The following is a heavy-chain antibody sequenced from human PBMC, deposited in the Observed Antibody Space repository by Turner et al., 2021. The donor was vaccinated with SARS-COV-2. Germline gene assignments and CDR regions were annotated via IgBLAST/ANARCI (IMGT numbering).Heavy chain of an antibody. D-gene: IGHD6-13*01. CDR3: ARHWEVAAAAYLARFDP. J-gene: IGHJ5*02. Sequence: QLQLQESGPGLVKPSETLSLTCTDSGGSISSSSYYWGWIRQPPGKGLEWIGSIYYSGSTYYNPSLKSRVTISVDTSKNQFSLKLTSVTAADTAVYFCARHWEVAAAAYLARFDPWGQGTLVTVSS. CDR1: GGSISSSSYY. CDR2: IYYSGST. V-gene: IGHV4-39*01.